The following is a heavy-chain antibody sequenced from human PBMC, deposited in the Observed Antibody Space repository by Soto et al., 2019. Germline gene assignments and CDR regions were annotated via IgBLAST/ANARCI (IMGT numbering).Heavy chain of an antibody. Sequence: QVQLVESGGGVVQPGTSLRLSCAASGFRFKSFVMHWVRKAPGKGLEWVAFTSYDGNNKDYGDSVKGRFTVSRDNSQNTLHLQMDFLRPEDTDFYYCARWGTTGGFDLWGQGTLVSVSS. V-gene: IGHV3-30*19. CDR3: ARWGTTGGFDL. CDR2: TSYDGNNK. D-gene: IGHD3-16*01. J-gene: IGHJ4*02. CDR1: GFRFKSFV.